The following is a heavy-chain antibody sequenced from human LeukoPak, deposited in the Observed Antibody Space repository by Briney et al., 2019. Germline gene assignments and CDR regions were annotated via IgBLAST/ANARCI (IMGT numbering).Heavy chain of an antibody. Sequence: GGSLRLSCAASGFTFGNYALSWVRQAPGKGLEWVSLISGTGAGADYADPVKGRFTISRDNSKNTLSLQMNSLKAEDTAVYYCAKHVRTNVWFFDLWGQGTLVTVSS. J-gene: IGHJ4*02. D-gene: IGHD3-9*01. CDR3: AKHVRTNVWFFDL. CDR1: GFTFGNYA. CDR2: ISGTGAGA. V-gene: IGHV3-23*01.